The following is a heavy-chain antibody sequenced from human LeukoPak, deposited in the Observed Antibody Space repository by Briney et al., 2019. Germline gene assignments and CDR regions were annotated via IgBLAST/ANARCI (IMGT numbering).Heavy chain of an antibody. J-gene: IGHJ4*02. V-gene: IGHV5-51*01. CDR1: GGTFSSYA. CDR3: ARQRGITGTGYFDY. CDR2: IYPGDSDT. D-gene: IGHD1-20*01. Sequence: KVSCKASGGTFSSYAISWVRQMPGKGLEWMGIIYPGDSDTRYSPSFQGQVTISADKSISTAYLQWSSLKASDTAMYYCARQRGITGTGYFDYWGQGTLVTVSS.